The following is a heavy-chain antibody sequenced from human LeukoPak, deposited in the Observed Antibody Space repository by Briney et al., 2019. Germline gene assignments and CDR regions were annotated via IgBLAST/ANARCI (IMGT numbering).Heavy chain of an antibody. CDR3: ARDSPGGGYDS. CDR2: IYSGGST. CDR1: GFTFSSYA. D-gene: IGHD5-12*01. V-gene: IGHV3-66*01. J-gene: IGHJ5*02. Sequence: GGSLRLSCAASGFTFSSYAMTWVRQSPGKGLEWVSVIYSGGSTYYADSVKGRFTISRDNSKNTLYLQMNSLRAEDTAVYYCARDSPGGGYDSWGQGTLVTVSS.